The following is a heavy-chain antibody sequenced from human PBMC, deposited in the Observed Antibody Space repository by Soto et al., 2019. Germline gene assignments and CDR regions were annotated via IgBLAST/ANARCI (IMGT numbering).Heavy chain of an antibody. CDR1: GFIFSRYF. V-gene: IGHV3-30-3*01. Sequence: QVQLVESGGGVVQPGRSLRLSCAASGFIFSRYFMHWVRQAPGKGLEWVALISDDGSTKYYADSVTGRFTISRDNSKNTLYLQMNSLSADDTAVYYCTRADLTVTLSVFDPWGQGTLVTVS. J-gene: IGHJ5*02. D-gene: IGHD4-17*01. CDR2: ISDDGSTK. CDR3: TRADLTVTLSVFDP.